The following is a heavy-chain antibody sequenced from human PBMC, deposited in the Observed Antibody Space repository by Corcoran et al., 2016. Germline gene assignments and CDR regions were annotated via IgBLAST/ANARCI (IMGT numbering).Heavy chain of an antibody. CDR1: GFSLSNARMG. Sequence: VTLKESGPVLVKPTETLTLTCTVSGFSLSNARMGVSWIRQPPGKALEWLAHLFSNDEKSYSTSLKSRLTISKDTSKSQVVLTMTNMDPVDTATYYCARMVSGSFADYYYGMDVWGQGTTVTVSS. D-gene: IGHD3-9*01. V-gene: IGHV2-26*01. CDR3: ARMVSGSFADYYYGMDV. J-gene: IGHJ6*02. CDR2: LFSNDEK.